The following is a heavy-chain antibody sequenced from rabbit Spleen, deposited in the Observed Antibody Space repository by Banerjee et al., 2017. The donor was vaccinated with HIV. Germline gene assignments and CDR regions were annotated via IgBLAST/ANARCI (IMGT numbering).Heavy chain of an antibody. D-gene: IGHD1-1*01. V-gene: IGHV1S45*01. CDR1: GFSFNSAYW. J-gene: IGHJ4*01. CDR3: ARNGDNSDYYRL. Sequence: QEQLVESGGGLVQPEGSLTLTCKASGFSFNSAYWIYWVRQAPGKGPEWIACIYNGDGSTYYASWAKGRFTVSKTSSTTVTLQMTSLTAADTATYFCARNGDNSDYYRLWGQGTLVTVS. CDR2: IYNGDGST.